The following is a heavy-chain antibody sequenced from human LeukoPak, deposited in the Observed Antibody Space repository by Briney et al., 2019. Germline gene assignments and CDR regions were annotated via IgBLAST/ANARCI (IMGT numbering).Heavy chain of an antibody. CDR2: TSTSSVNT. Sequence: GASVKVSCKASGYNFVNFGISWVRQAPGQGLEWMGWTSTSSVNTNYAQKFQGRLTMTTDTSTSTAYMELRSLRSDDTAVYYCTRDFDNPENSCPSTSCIDVWGQGTTVTVSS. V-gene: IGHV1-18*01. CDR3: TRDFDNPENSCPSTSCIDV. J-gene: IGHJ6*02. D-gene: IGHD2-2*01. CDR1: GYNFVNFG.